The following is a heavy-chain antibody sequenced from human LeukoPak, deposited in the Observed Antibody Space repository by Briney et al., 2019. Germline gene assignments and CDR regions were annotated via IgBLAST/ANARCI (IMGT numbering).Heavy chain of an antibody. J-gene: IGHJ4*02. Sequence: SETLSLTCTVSGGSISSYYWSWIRQPPGKGLEWIGYIYYSGSTNYNSSLKSRVTISVDTSKNQFSLKLSSVTAADTAVYYCARGELILTTWGQGTLVTVSS. D-gene: IGHD1-26*01. CDR1: GGSISSYY. V-gene: IGHV4-59*01. CDR2: IYYSGST. CDR3: ARGELILTT.